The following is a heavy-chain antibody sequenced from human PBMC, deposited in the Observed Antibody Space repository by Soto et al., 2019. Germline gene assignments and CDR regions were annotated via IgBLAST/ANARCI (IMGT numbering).Heavy chain of an antibody. CDR2: IYPGDSDK. CDR1: GYSFTIYC. Sequence: GEALKISCKGSGYSFTIYCIGWVLQIPGKGLEWMGIIYPGDSDKRYSPSFRGQVTISADKSISTDYLKWSSMKASDTAMYYCARRAQGYYYGMDVWGQGTTVTVSS. CDR3: ARRAQGYYYGMDV. D-gene: IGHD1-26*01. V-gene: IGHV5-51*01. J-gene: IGHJ6*02.